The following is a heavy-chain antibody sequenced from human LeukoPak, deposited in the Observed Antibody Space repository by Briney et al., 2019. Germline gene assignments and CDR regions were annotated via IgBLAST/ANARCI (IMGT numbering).Heavy chain of an antibody. Sequence: ASVKVSCKVSGYTLTELSMHWVRRAPGKGLEWMGGFDPEDGETIYAQKFQGRVTMTRNTSISTAYMELSSLRSEDTAVYYCAATGMTTVTTGGFDPWGQGTLVTVSS. CDR3: AATGMTTVTTGGFDP. CDR1: GYTLTELS. J-gene: IGHJ5*02. D-gene: IGHD4-17*01. CDR2: FDPEDGET. V-gene: IGHV1-24*01.